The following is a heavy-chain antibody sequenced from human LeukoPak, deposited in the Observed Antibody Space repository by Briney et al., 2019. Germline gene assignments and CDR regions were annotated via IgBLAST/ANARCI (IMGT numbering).Heavy chain of an antibody. J-gene: IGHJ4*02. CDR2: TYYRSKWYN. V-gene: IGHV6-1*01. CDR3: ARARKKVRGVIGGLDY. D-gene: IGHD3-10*01. Sequence: SQTLSLTCAISGDSVSSNSAAWHWIRQSPSRGLEWLGRTYYRSKWYNDYAVSVKSRITINPDTSKNQFSLKLSSVTAADTAVYYCARARKKVRGVIGGLDYWGQGTLVTVSS. CDR1: GDSVSSNSAA.